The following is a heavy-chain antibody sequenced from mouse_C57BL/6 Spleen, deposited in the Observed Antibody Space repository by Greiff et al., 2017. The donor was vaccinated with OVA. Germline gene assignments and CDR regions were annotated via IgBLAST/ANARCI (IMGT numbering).Heavy chain of an antibody. V-gene: IGHV1-26*01. J-gene: IGHJ1*03. CDR2: INPHNGGS. D-gene: IGHD2-4*01. Sequence: EVQLQQSGPELVKPGASVKISCKASGYTFTDYYMNWVKQSHGKSLEWIGDINPHNGGSSYNQKFKGKATLTVDKSSSTAYMELRSLTSEDSAVYYCARRYDYDGDWYFDVWGTGTTVTVSS. CDR1: GYTFTDYY. CDR3: ARRYDYDGDWYFDV.